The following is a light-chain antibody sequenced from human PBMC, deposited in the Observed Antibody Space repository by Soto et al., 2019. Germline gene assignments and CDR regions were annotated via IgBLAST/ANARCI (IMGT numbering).Light chain of an antibody. CDR1: KRISRY. CDR3: QLSNSTPRT. CDR2: STS. V-gene: IGKV1-39*01. J-gene: IGKJ5*01. Sequence: DIQMTQSPSSLSASVGDRVTITFRAMKRISRYLNWYSQKPGKAPKLLIYSTSSLQSGGPSRLSGSGSGTDFPLTVSSLQPEDLANYYCQLSNSTPRTFGQGTRLAIK.